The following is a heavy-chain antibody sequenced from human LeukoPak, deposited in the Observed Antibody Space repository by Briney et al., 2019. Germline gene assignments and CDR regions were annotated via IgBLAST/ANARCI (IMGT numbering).Heavy chain of an antibody. V-gene: IGHV4-39*07. CDR3: ARDVAGYEFDY. Sequence: SETLSLTCTVSGGSIRSSYYYWGWIRQPPGKGLEWIGSIYDSGSTYYNPSLKSRVTISVDTSKNQFSLKLSSVTAADTAVYYCARDVAGYEFDYWGQGTLVTVSS. D-gene: IGHD6-19*01. CDR1: GGSIRSSYYY. J-gene: IGHJ4*02. CDR2: IYDSGST.